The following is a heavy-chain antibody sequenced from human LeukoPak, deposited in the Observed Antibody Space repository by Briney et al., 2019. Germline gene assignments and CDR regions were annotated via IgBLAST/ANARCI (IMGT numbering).Heavy chain of an antibody. J-gene: IGHJ4*02. CDR1: GFTFSTYG. D-gene: IGHD1-26*01. Sequence: PGGSLRLSCAASGFTFSTYGMHWVRQAPGKGLEWVAVVWYDGSNIHYVDSVKGRFTISRDNSKSPLYLQMNSLTAEDTAVYYCARGGYSGTYYFDYWGQGTLVTVSS. CDR2: VWYDGSNI. CDR3: ARGGYSGTYYFDY. V-gene: IGHV3-33*01.